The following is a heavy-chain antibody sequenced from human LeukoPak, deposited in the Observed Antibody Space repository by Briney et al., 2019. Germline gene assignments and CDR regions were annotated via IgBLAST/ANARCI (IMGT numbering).Heavy chain of an antibody. V-gene: IGHV1-46*01. Sequence: EASVKLSCEASGYTFTSYYMRWVRQAPGQGLEWMGIINPSGGSTSYAQKFQGRVTMTRDTSTSTVYMELSSLRSEDTAVYYCARVVRLGYNIDYWGQGTLVTVSS. CDR1: GYTFTSYY. CDR2: INPSGGST. J-gene: IGHJ4*02. CDR3: ARVVRLGYNIDY. D-gene: IGHD2-15*01.